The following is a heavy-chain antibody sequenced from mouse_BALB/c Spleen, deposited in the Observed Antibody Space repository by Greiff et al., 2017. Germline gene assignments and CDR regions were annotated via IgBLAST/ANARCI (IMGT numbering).Heavy chain of an antibody. V-gene: IGHV5-9-4*01. CDR3: ARSYGYFDV. CDR1: GFTFSSYA. CDR2: ISSGGSYT. J-gene: IGHJ1*01. D-gene: IGHD6-5*01. Sequence: EVKLQESGGGLVKPGGSLKLSCAASGFTFSSYAMSWVRQSPEKRLEWVAEISSGGSYTYYPDTVTGRFTISSDNAKNTLYLEMSSLRSEDTAMYYCARSYGYFDVWGAGTTVTVSS.